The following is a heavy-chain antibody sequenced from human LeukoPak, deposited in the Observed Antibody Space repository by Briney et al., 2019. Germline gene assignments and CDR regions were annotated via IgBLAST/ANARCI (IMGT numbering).Heavy chain of an antibody. V-gene: IGHV3-7*03. Sequence: GGSLRLSCAASRFTFSSYWMSWVRQAPGKGLEWVANIRHDGGEIYYVDSVKGRFTISRDNAKNSLYLQMNSLRAEDTAVYYCARDEGVTGYYGMDVWGKGTTVTVSP. CDR1: RFTFSSYW. J-gene: IGHJ6*04. D-gene: IGHD2-21*02. CDR3: ARDEGVTGYYGMDV. CDR2: IRHDGGEI.